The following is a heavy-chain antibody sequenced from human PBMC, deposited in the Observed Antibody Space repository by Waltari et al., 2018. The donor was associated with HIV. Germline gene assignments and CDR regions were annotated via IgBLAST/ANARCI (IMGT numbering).Heavy chain of an antibody. CDR1: GGSISSGGSY. V-gene: IGHV4-31*03. D-gene: IGHD2-2*01. CDR3: ARDHTRSSTSWERFDP. Sequence: QVQLQESGPGLVKPSQTLSLTCTVSGGSISSGGSYWSWIRPHPGKGLEWIGYIYYSGSTYDNPALKSRVTISVDTSKNQFSRKLSSVTAADTAVYYCARDHTRSSTSWERFDPWGQGTLVTVSS. CDR2: IYYSGST. J-gene: IGHJ5*02.